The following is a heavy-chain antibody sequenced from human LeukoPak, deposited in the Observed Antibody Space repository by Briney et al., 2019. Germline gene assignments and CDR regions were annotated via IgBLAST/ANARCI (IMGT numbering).Heavy chain of an antibody. CDR3: AITKGVTPTTYYMDV. CDR2: MNPNSGNT. V-gene: IGHV1-8*01. J-gene: IGHJ6*03. Sequence: ASVKVSCKASGYTFTSYDINWVRQATGQGLEWMGWMNPNSGNTGYAQKFQGRVTMTRNTSISTAYMELSSLRSEDTAVYYCAITKGVTPTTYYMDVWGKGTTVTVSS. CDR1: GYTFTSYD. D-gene: IGHD4-23*01.